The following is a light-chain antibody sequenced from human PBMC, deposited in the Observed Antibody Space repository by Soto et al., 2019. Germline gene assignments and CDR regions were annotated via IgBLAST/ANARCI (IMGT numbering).Light chain of an antibody. CDR1: QSISNY. CDR2: GAS. Sequence: DIQMTQSPSSLSASVEDRVTITCRASQSISNYLNWYQQKPGRAPKLLIYGASSLQSGVPSRFSGSGSGTDFTLTISSLRPEDFAIYYCQGSYSVSLIFGGGTRVEMK. J-gene: IGKJ4*01. V-gene: IGKV1-39*01. CDR3: QGSYSVSLI.